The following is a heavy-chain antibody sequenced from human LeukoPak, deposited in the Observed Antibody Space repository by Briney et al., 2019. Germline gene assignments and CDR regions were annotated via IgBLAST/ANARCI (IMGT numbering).Heavy chain of an antibody. CDR3: ARDPPKGIGSSRGWFDP. CDR1: RYTFTTYA. D-gene: IGHD6-13*01. J-gene: IGHJ5*02. V-gene: IGHV7-4-1*02. Sequence: GASVKVSCKASRYTFTTYAMNWVRQAPGQGLEWMGWINTDTGNPTYAQGFTGRFVFSLDTSVSTAYLQISSLKAEDTAVYYCARDPPKGIGSSRGWFDPWGQGTLVTVSS. CDR2: INTDTGNP.